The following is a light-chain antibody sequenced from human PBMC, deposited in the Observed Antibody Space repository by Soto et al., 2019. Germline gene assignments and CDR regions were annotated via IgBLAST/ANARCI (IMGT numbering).Light chain of an antibody. Sequence: DGQRTQSPSTLSASVGDRVTITCRASQSLSDWLAWYQQKPGRAPSLLIYAASTLESGVPSRFSGSGSGTDFTLTISSLQPDDFATYYCQQYASYWTFGQGTKVDI. CDR3: QQYASYWT. V-gene: IGKV1-5*01. CDR1: QSLSDW. CDR2: AAS. J-gene: IGKJ1*01.